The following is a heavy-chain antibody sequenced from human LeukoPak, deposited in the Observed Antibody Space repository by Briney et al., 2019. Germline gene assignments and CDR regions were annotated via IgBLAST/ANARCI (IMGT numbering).Heavy chain of an antibody. V-gene: IGHV2-5*01. J-gene: IGHJ5*02. CDR1: GFSLRTSGVG. CDR3: AHRPMRNWFDP. Sequence: SGPTLVKPTQTLTLTCTFSGFSLRTSGVGVGWIRQPPGKALEWLALIYWNDDKRYSPSLKSRLTITKDTSKNQVVLTKTNMDPLDTATYYCAHRPMRNWFDPWGQGTLVTVSS. CDR2: IYWNDDK.